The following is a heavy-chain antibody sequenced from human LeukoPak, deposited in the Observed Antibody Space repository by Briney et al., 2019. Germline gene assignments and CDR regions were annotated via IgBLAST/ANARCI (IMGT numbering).Heavy chain of an antibody. D-gene: IGHD1-26*01. CDR1: GFTFSSYW. Sequence: GGSLRLSCAASGFTFSSYWMHWVRQAPGKGLVWVSRINTDGSSTSYADSVKGRFTIPRDNAKNTLYLQMNRLRAEDTAVYYCARGTYGLRIDNWFDPWGQGTLVTVSS. V-gene: IGHV3-74*01. J-gene: IGHJ5*02. CDR3: ARGTYGLRIDNWFDP. CDR2: INTDGSST.